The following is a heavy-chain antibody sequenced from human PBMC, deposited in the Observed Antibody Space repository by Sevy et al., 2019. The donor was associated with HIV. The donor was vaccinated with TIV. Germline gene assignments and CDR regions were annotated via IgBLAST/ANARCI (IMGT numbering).Heavy chain of an antibody. V-gene: IGHV3-30-3*01. CDR1: GFMFSNYA. CDR2: ISYDGSNR. Sequence: GGSLRLSCATSGFMFSNYAMHWVRQAPGKGLEWVALISYDGSNRYYADSVKGRITISRDNSKYTLYVQMNSLKTEDTAVYYCAVIVTGGAYVSGMDVWGQGTTVTVSS. J-gene: IGHJ6*02. D-gene: IGHD2-8*02. CDR3: AVIVTGGAYVSGMDV.